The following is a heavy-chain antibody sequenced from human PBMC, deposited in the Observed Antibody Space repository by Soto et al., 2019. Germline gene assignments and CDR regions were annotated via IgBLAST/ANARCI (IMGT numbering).Heavy chain of an antibody. D-gene: IGHD6-13*01. J-gene: IGHJ5*02. V-gene: IGHV3-7*03. Sequence: PGGSLRLSCVASGFTFSMYWMSWVRQAPGKGLEWVSNIREDGGDKYYADSVKGRFTISRDSAKNSLYLQMDRLRAEDTAVYYCARVRMVYSTSWCFDPWGQGTLVTVSS. CDR2: IREDGGDK. CDR1: GFTFSMYW. CDR3: ARVRMVYSTSWCFDP.